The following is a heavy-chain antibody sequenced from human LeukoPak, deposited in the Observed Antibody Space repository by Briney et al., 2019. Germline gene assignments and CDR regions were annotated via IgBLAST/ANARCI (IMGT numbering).Heavy chain of an antibody. D-gene: IGHD5-18*01. V-gene: IGHV4-39*01. J-gene: IGHJ4*02. Sequence: KPSETLSLTCTVSSGSISSSSYYWGWIRQPPGKGLEWIGSIYYSGSTYYNPSLKSRVTISVDTSKNQFSLKLSSVTAADTAVYYCARRAPYGYVSDYWGQGTLVTVSS. CDR2: IYYSGST. CDR3: ARRAPYGYVSDY. CDR1: SGSISSSSYY.